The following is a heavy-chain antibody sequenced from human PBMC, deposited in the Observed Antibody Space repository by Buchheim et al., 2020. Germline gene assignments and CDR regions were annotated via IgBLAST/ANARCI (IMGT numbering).Heavy chain of an antibody. Sequence: EVGLLESGGSLAQPGGSLILSCAASGFTFTSYLMMWVRQGPGKGLECVSTINGRGDNTYYADSVKGRFIISRATSRNPIYLRMDSLRVEDTAIYYCAKVGSSAYFFESWGRGTL. CDR1: GFTFTSYL. CDR3: AKVGSSAYFFES. V-gene: IGHV3-23*01. J-gene: IGHJ4*02. CDR2: INGRGDNT.